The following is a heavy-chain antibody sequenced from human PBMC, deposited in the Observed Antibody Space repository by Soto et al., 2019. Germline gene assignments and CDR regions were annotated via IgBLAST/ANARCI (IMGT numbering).Heavy chain of an antibody. J-gene: IGHJ6*02. V-gene: IGHV1-3*01. CDR1: GYTFNSYA. D-gene: IGHD3-9*01. CDR3: ARDELRYFDWLSSGMDV. Sequence: ASVKVSCKASGYTFNSYAMHWVRQAPGQRLEWMGWINAGNGNTKYSQKFQGRVTITRDTSASTAYMELSSLRSEDTAVYYCARDELRYFDWLSSGMDVWGQGTTVTVSS. CDR2: INAGNGNT.